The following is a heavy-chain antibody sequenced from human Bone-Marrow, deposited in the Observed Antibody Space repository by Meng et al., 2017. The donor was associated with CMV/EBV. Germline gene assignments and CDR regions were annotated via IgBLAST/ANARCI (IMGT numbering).Heavy chain of an antibody. J-gene: IGHJ4*02. CDR1: GFTFSSYW. V-gene: IGHV3-7*01. D-gene: IGHD3-3*01. CDR3: VRDPSIFGVGTDY. Sequence: GESLKISCAASGFTFSSYWMSWVRQAPGKGLEWVANIKQDGSEKYYVDSVKGRFTISRDNAKNSLYLQMNSLRAEDTAVYYCVRDPSIFGVGTDYWGQGTLVTVSS. CDR2: IKQDGSEK.